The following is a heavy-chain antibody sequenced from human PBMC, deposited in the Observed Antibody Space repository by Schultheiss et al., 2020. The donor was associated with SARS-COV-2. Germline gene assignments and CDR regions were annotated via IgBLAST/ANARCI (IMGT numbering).Heavy chain of an antibody. CDR1: GGSISSYY. J-gene: IGHJ2*01. Sequence: SETLSLTCTVSGGSISSYYWSWIRQPAGKGLEWTGRIYTSGSTNYNPSLKSRVTMSVDTSKNQFSLKLSSVTAADTAVYYCARAGGVVVVPADHSWYFDLWGRGTLVTVSS. CDR2: IYTSGST. CDR3: ARAGGVVVVPADHSWYFDL. V-gene: IGHV4-4*07. D-gene: IGHD2-2*01.